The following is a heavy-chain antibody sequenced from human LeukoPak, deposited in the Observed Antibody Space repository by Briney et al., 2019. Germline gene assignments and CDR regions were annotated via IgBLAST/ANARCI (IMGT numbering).Heavy chain of an antibody. Sequence: SETLSLTCTVSGDSISSSSYYWNWIRQPPGKGLEWIGYIYYSGSTKYNPSLKSRVTISVDTSKNQFSLKLSSVTAADTAVYYCARGGYYFDYWGQGSLVTVSS. CDR2: IYYSGST. CDR1: GDSISSSSYY. CDR3: ARGGYYFDY. V-gene: IGHV4-61*01. J-gene: IGHJ4*02. D-gene: IGHD3-16*01.